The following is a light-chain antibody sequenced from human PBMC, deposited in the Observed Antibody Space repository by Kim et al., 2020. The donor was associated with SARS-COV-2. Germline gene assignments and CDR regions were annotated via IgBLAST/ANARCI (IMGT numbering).Light chain of an antibody. V-gene: IGKV3-11*01. J-gene: IGKJ1*01. CDR3: QQRYTWPWT. CDR1: QSMSNS. Sequence: LSPGESATLSCRASQSMSNSLAWFQQKPGQAPRLLIYDASTRASGIPVRFSGSGSGTDFTFTINSLEPEDFAVYYCQQRYTWPWTFGRGTKVDIK. CDR2: DAS.